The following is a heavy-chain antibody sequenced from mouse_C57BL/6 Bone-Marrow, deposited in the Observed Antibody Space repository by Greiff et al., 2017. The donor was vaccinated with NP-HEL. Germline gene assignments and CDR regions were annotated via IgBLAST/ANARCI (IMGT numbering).Heavy chain of an antibody. CDR3: ARWYSNYPYYFDF. D-gene: IGHD2-5*01. J-gene: IGHJ2*01. Sequence: VQLQESGPELVKPGASVKISCKASGYSFTSYYIHWVKQRPGQGLEWIGWVYPGSGNTKYNEKFKGKATLTEDTSSSTAYMQLSSLTSEDSAVYYCARWYSNYPYYFDFWGPGTTLTVSS. CDR1: GYSFTSYY. V-gene: IGHV1-66*01. CDR2: VYPGSGNT.